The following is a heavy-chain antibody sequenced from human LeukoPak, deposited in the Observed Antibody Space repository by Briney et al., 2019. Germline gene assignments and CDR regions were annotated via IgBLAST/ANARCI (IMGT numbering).Heavy chain of an antibody. CDR1: GYTFTSYG. V-gene: IGHV1-18*01. D-gene: IGHD2-15*01. CDR2: ISAYNGNT. Sequence: EASVKVSCKASGYTFTSYGISWVRQAPGQGLEWMGWISAYNGNTNYAQKLQGRVTMTTDTSTSTAYMELRSLRSDDTAVYYCARGTLGSYCSGGSCYPLNFDYWGQGTLVTVSS. J-gene: IGHJ4*02. CDR3: ARGTLGSYCSGGSCYPLNFDY.